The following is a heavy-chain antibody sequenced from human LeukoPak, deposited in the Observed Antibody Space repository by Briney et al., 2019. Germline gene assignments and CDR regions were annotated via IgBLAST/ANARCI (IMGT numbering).Heavy chain of an antibody. CDR2: ISGSGGST. J-gene: IGHJ3*02. CDR3: ATPDLGAFDI. Sequence: GGTLRLSCAASGFTFSSYGVSWVRQAPGKGLEWVSAISGSGGSTYYADSVKGRFTISRDNSKNTLYLQMNSLRAEDTAVYYCATPDLGAFDIWGQGTMVTVSS. V-gene: IGHV3-23*01. CDR1: GFTFSSYG.